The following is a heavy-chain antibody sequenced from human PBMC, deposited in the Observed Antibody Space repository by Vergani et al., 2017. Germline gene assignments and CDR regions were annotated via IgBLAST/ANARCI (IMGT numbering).Heavy chain of an antibody. CDR2: ISWDGGST. Sequence: EVQLVESGGVVVQPGGSLRLSCAASGFTFDDYAMHWVRQAPGKSLEWVSLISWDGGSTYYADSVKGRFTISRDNSKNSLYLQMNSLRAEDTALYYCAILGYCSGGSCRRNYYYGMDVWGQGTTVTVSS. V-gene: IGHV3-43D*04. D-gene: IGHD2-15*01. CDR1: GFTFDDYA. J-gene: IGHJ6*02. CDR3: AILGYCSGGSCRRNYYYGMDV.